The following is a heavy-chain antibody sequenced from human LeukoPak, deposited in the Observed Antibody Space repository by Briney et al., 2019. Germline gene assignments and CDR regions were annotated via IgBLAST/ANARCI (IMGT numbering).Heavy chain of an antibody. CDR3: ARGGGGGNPFDY. CDR2: IYSGGDT. Sequence: GGSLRLSCAVSGFTVSTNYMTWVRQAPGKELEWVSVIYSGGDTYYADSMKGRFTVSRDNSKNTLYLQMNSLRAEDTAVYYCARGGGGGNPFDYWGQGTLVTVSS. J-gene: IGHJ4*02. CDR1: GFTVSTNY. V-gene: IGHV3-53*01. D-gene: IGHD1-14*01.